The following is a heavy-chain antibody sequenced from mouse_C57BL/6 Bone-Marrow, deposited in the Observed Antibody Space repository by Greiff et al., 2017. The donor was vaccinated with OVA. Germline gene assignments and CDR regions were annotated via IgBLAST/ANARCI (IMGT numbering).Heavy chain of an antibody. Sequence: VQLQQSGPGLVQPSQSLSITCTVSGFSLTSYGVHWVRQSPGKGLEWLGVIWSCGSTDYNAAFISRLSISKDNSKSQVFFKMNSLQADDTAIYYCARRDGYDEDYYAMDYWGQGTSVTVSS. V-gene: IGHV2-2*01. CDR1: GFSLTSYG. CDR3: ARRDGYDEDYYAMDY. D-gene: IGHD2-2*01. CDR2: IWSCGST. J-gene: IGHJ4*01.